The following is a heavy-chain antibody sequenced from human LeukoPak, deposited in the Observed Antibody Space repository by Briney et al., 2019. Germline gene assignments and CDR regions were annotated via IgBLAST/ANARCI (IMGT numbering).Heavy chain of an antibody. V-gene: IGHV3-30-3*01. Sequence: GGSLRLSCAASGFTFSSYAMHWVRQAPGKGLEWVAVISYDGSNKYYADSVKGRFTISRDNSKNTLYLQTNSLRAEDTAVYYCARGPCSSTSCYIDYWGQGTLVTVSS. CDR1: GFTFSSYA. J-gene: IGHJ4*02. CDR2: ISYDGSNK. D-gene: IGHD2-2*02. CDR3: ARGPCSSTSCYIDY.